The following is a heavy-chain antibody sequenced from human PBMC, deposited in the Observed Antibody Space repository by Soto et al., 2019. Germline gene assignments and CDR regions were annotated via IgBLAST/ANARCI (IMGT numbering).Heavy chain of an antibody. CDR1: GFTFSSYA. D-gene: IGHD2-15*01. Sequence: VQLLESGGGLVQPGGSLRLSCAASGFTFSSYAMSWVRQAPGKGLEWVSAISGSGGSTYYADSVKGRFTISRDNSKNTLYLQMNSLRAEDTAVYYCAKDSVCSGGSCYSGTDHWGQGTLVTVSS. J-gene: IGHJ4*02. CDR2: ISGSGGST. CDR3: AKDSVCSGGSCYSGTDH. V-gene: IGHV3-23*01.